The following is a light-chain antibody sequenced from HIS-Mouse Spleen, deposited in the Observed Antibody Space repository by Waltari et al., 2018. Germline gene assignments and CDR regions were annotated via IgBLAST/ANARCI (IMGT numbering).Light chain of an antibody. CDR3: CSYAGSYPVV. Sequence: QSALTQPRSVSGSPGQSVTIPCTGTSSDVGGYNYVSWYQQHQGKAPKLMIYDVSKRPSGVPDRFSGSKSGNTASLTISGLQAEDEADYYCCSYAGSYPVVFGGGTKLTVL. J-gene: IGLJ2*01. CDR1: SSDVGGYNY. CDR2: DVS. V-gene: IGLV2-11*01.